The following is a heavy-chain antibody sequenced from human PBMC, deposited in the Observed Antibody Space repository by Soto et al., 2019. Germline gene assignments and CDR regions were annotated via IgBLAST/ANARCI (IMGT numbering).Heavy chain of an antibody. CDR2: ISSSSSYI. V-gene: IGHV3-21*01. CDR3: ARDQDVVVPAAISQTHDAFDI. J-gene: IGHJ3*02. Sequence: EVQLVESGGGLVKPGGSLRLSCAASGFTFSSYSMNWVRQAPGKGLEWVSSISSSSSYIYYADSVKGRFTISRDNAKNSLYLQMNSLRAEDTAVYYCARDQDVVVPAAISQTHDAFDIWGQGTMVTVSS. CDR1: GFTFSSYS. D-gene: IGHD2-2*02.